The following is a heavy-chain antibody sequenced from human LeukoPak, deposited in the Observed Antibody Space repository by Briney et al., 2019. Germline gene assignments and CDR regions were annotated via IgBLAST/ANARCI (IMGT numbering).Heavy chain of an antibody. V-gene: IGHV1-3*01. Sequence: EWMGWINAGNGNTKYSQKFQGRVTITRDTSASTAYMELSSLRSEDTAVYYCARELNWGFDYWGQGTLVTVSS. CDR2: INAGNGNT. J-gene: IGHJ4*02. D-gene: IGHD7-27*01. CDR3: ARELNWGFDY.